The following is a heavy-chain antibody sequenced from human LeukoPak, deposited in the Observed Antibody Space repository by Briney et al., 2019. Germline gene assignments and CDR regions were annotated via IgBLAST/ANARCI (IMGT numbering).Heavy chain of an antibody. CDR1: GFTFSTYA. CDR2: VSGSGGST. Sequence: GGSLRLSCEASGFTFSTYAMSWARQAPGKGLEWVSSVSGSGGSTYYADSVRGRFTISRDNSNNTLYLRTNSLTADDTAVYYCAKGGSGRWNWFDPWGQGTLVTVSS. CDR3: AKGGSGRWNWFDP. J-gene: IGHJ5*02. V-gene: IGHV3-23*01. D-gene: IGHD3-10*01.